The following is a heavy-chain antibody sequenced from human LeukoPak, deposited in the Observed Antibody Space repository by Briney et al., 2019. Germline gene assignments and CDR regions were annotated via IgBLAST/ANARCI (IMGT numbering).Heavy chain of an antibody. V-gene: IGHV1-69*13. CDR3: ARDSSGYHLNWFDP. CDR2: IIPIFGTA. J-gene: IGHJ5*02. CDR1: GGTFSSYA. D-gene: IGHD3-22*01. Sequence: ASVKVSCKASGGTFSSYAISWVRQAPGQGLEWMGGIIPIFGTANYAQKFQGRVTITADESTSTAYMELSSLRSEDTAVYYCARDSSGYHLNWFDPWGQGTLVTVSS.